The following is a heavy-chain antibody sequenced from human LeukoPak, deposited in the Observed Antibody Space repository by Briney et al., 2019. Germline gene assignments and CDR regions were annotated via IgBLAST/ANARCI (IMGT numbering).Heavy chain of an antibody. CDR3: ARGRGGDPPAY. V-gene: IGHV4-34*01. Sequence: SETLSLTCAVSGGSFSGYYWSWIRQPPGKGLEWIGEINHSGSTNYNPSLKSRVTISVDTSKNQFSLKLSSVTAADTAVYYCARGRGGDPPAYWGQGTLVTVSS. D-gene: IGHD2-21*02. CDR1: GGSFSGYY. CDR2: INHSGST. J-gene: IGHJ4*02.